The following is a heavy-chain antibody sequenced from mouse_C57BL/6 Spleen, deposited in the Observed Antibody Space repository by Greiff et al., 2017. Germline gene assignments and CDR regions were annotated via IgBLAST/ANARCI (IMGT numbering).Heavy chain of an antibody. J-gene: IGHJ2*01. CDR1: GYTFTSYW. V-gene: IGHV1-50*01. Sequence: QVQLQQPGAELVKPGASVKLSCKASGYTFTSYWMQWVKQRPGQGLEWIGEIDPSDSYTNYNQKFKGKATLTVDTSSSTAYMQLSSLTSEDSAVYYCARRPPGNYWGQGTTLTVSS. CDR3: ARRPPGNY. CDR2: IDPSDSYT.